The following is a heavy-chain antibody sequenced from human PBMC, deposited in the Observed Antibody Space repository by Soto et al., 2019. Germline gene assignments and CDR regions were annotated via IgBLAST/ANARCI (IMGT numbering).Heavy chain of an antibody. CDR3: AHRQRTVVVGAPFDL. V-gene: IGHV2-5*02. CDR1: GVSLTTSGVG. D-gene: IGHD2-15*01. J-gene: IGHJ4*02. Sequence: QITLRESGPTLVQPTQTLTLTCTLSGVSLTTSGVGVGWIRQPPGKALEWLALIYWDDDKRFSPSLKSRLAITRDTSKNRVVMTMIDMAPVDTAIYYCAHRQRTVVVGAPFDLWGQGSQVTVSS. CDR2: IYWDDDK.